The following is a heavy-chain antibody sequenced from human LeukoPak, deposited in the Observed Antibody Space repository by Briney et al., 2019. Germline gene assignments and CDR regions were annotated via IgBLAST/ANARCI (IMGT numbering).Heavy chain of an antibody. J-gene: IGHJ4*02. CDR3: ARDILATSIAAPYY. D-gene: IGHD6-13*01. Sequence: SETLSLTCAVYGGSFSGYYWSWIRQPPGKGLEWIGSIFYSGRTYYNPSLKSRVTMSVDTSKNQFSLRLSSVNAADTAVYYCARDILATSIAAPYYWGQGTLVTVSS. CDR1: GGSFSGYY. CDR2: IFYSGRT. V-gene: IGHV4-34*12.